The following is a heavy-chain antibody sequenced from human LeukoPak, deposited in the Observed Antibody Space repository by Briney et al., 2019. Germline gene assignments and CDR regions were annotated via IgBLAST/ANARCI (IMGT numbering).Heavy chain of an antibody. CDR2: ISGSGGST. Sequence: PGGSLRLSCAASGFTFSSCAMSWVRQAPGKGLEWVSAISGSGGSTYYADSVKGRFTISRDNSKNTLYLQMNSLRAEDTAVYYCASCTSNYYYYGMDVWGQGTTVTVSS. D-gene: IGHD2-2*01. CDR1: GFTFSSCA. V-gene: IGHV3-23*01. CDR3: ASCTSNYYYYGMDV. J-gene: IGHJ6*02.